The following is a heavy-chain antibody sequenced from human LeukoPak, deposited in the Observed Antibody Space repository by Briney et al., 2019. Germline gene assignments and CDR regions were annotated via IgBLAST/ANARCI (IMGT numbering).Heavy chain of an antibody. V-gene: IGHV1-18*01. Sequence: GASVKVSCKASVYNFGNFGITWVRQAPGQRLEWMGCISGYKENTKYAEKFQDRVTMTSDGHTTTAYLEVRSLRSDDTAIYYCARDFSRQQLSSWGQGTLVIVSS. D-gene: IGHD6-13*01. CDR1: VYNFGNFG. J-gene: IGHJ5*02. CDR2: ISGYKENT. CDR3: ARDFSRQQLSS.